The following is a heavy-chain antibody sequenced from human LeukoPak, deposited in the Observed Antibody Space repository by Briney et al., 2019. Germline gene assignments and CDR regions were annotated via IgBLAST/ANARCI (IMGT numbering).Heavy chain of an antibody. Sequence: SETLSLTCTVSGGSISSYYWSWIRQPPGKGLEWIGYIYYSGSTNYNPPLKSRVTISVDTSKNQFSLKLSSVTAADTAVYYCASAYSSGGAFDIWGQGTMVTVSS. CDR2: IYYSGST. D-gene: IGHD6-25*01. J-gene: IGHJ3*02. CDR3: ASAYSSGGAFDI. CDR1: GGSISSYY. V-gene: IGHV4-59*01.